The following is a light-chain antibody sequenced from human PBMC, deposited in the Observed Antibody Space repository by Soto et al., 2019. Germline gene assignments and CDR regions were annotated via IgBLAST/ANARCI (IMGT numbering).Light chain of an antibody. CDR3: QQYNSYPWT. CDR2: DAS. V-gene: IGKV1-5*01. CDR1: QSISSW. J-gene: IGKJ1*01. Sequence: DIQMPQSPSPLSASVGDRVTITCRASQSISSWLAWYQQKPGKAPKLLIYDASSLESGVPSRFSGSGSGTEFTLTISRLQPDDFATYYCQQYNSYPWTFGQWTKVEIE.